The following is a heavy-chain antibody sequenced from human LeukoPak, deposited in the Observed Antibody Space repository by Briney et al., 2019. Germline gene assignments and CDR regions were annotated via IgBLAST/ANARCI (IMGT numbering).Heavy chain of an antibody. CDR1: GYIFTNYY. J-gene: IGHJ5*02. Sequence: GASVKVSCKASGYIFTNYYIHWVRQAPGQGLEWMGLFNPSGGSTSYAQEFQGRVTVTRSTSTSTVYMELSSLRSEDTAVYYCARDPSYSSSLSGFDRWGQGTLVIVSS. D-gene: IGHD6-13*01. CDR3: ARDPSYSSSLSGFDR. CDR2: FNPSGGST. V-gene: IGHV1-46*01.